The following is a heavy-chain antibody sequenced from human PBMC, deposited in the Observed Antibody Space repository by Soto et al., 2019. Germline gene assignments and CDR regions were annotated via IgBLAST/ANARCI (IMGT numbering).Heavy chain of an antibody. Sequence: EVQLVESGGGLVQPGGSLRLSCAASGFTFSSYSMNWVRQAPGKGLEWVSYISSSSSTIYYADSVKGRFTISRDNAKNSLYLKMNSLRAEDTAVYYCARDLAVAALDYWGQGTLFTVSS. CDR1: GFTFSSYS. CDR3: ARDLAVAALDY. CDR2: ISSSSSTI. V-gene: IGHV3-48*01. J-gene: IGHJ4*02. D-gene: IGHD6-19*01.